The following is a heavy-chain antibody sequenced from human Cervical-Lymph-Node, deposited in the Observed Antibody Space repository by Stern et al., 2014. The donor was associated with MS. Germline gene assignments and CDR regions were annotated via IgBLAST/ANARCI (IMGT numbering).Heavy chain of an antibody. CDR1: GYPLTRSG. CDR2: ISAYNGNT. J-gene: IGHJ3*02. CDR3: ARGLLGSENAFDI. Sequence: VQLLQSGAEVMKPGASVKVSCKSSGYPLTRSGICWVRQTPGPGLERVGWISAYNGNTNYAQKLQGRVTMTTDTSTSTAYMELRSLRSDDTAVYYCARGLLGSENAFDIWGQGTMVTVSS. D-gene: IGHD2-15*01. V-gene: IGHV1-18*01.